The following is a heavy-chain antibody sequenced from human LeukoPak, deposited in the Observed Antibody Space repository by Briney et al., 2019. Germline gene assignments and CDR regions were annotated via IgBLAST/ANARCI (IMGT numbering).Heavy chain of an antibody. V-gene: IGHV3-21*01. CDR3: ARRKYSSGSYGMDV. CDR1: GFTFSSYS. CDR2: ISSSSSYI. D-gene: IGHD6-19*01. J-gene: IGHJ6*02. Sequence: PGGSLRLSCAASGFTFSSYSMNWVRQAPGKGLEWVSSISSSSSYIYYADSVKGRFTISRDNAKNSLYLQMNSLRAEDTAVYYCARRKYSSGSYGMDVWGQGTTVTVSS.